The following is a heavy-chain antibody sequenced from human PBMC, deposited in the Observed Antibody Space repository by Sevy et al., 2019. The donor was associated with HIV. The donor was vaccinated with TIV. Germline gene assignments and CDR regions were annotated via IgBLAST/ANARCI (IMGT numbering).Heavy chain of an antibody. CDR3: AKWGNGVMRWPYRNNWFDP. Sequence: GESLKISCVASGFTFSSYAMSWVRQAPGKGLEWVSAISGSGGSTYYAGSVKGRFTISRDNSKNTLYLQMNSLRAEDTAVYYCAKWGNGVMRWPYRNNWFDPWGQGTLVTVSS. D-gene: IGHD2-8*01. CDR2: ISGSGGST. CDR1: GFTFSSYA. V-gene: IGHV3-23*01. J-gene: IGHJ5*02.